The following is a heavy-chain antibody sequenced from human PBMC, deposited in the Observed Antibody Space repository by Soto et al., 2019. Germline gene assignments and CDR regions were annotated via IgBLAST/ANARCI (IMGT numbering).Heavy chain of an antibody. CDR2: IIPILGIA. V-gene: IGHV1-69*08. CDR3: ARDREDSSSSYYYYYMDV. Sequence: QVQLVQSGAEVKKPGSSVKVSCKASGGTFSSYTISWVRQAPGQGLEWMGRIIPILGIANYAQKFQGRVTITADKSTSTAYMELRSLRSEDTAVYYCARDREDSSSSYYYYYMDVWGKGTTVTVSS. CDR1: GGTFSSYT. J-gene: IGHJ6*03. D-gene: IGHD6-6*01.